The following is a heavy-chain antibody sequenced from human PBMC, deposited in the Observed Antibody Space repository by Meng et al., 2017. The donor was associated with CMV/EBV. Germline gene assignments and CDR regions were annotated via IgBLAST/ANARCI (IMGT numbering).Heavy chain of an antibody. CDR3: ARVWDSGWDY. D-gene: IGHD3-22*01. Sequence: HFHQGGAGLLNPSETLSLTCAVYGGSFSGYYWSWIRQPPGKGLEWIGEINHSGSTNYNPSLKSRVTISVDTSKNQFSLKLSSVTAADTAVYYCARVWDSGWDYWGQGTLVTVSS. V-gene: IGHV4-34*01. CDR1: GGSFSGYY. CDR2: INHSGST. J-gene: IGHJ4*02.